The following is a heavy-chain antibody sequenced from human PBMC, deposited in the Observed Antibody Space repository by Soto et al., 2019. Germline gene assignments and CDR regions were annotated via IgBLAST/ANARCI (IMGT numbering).Heavy chain of an antibody. D-gene: IGHD2-15*01. J-gene: IGHJ1*01. Sequence: QVQLVQSGAEVKKPGASVKVSCKASGYTFTSYYMHWVRQAPGQGLEWMGIINPSGGSTSYAQKFQGRVTMTRDTSTSTVYMELSSLRSEDTAVYYCARDQYCSGGSCCGPEYFQHWGQGTLVTVSS. CDR3: ARDQYCSGGSCCGPEYFQH. V-gene: IGHV1-46*01. CDR1: GYTFTSYY. CDR2: INPSGGST.